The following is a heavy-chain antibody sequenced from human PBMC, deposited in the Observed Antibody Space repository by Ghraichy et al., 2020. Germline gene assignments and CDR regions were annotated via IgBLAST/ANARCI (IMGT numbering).Heavy chain of an antibody. CDR3: ARDSAANYYYYYGMDV. V-gene: IGHV4-59*01. CDR1: GGSISSYY. J-gene: IGHJ6*02. CDR2: IYYSGST. Sequence: SETLSLTCTVSGGSISSYYWSWIRQPPGKGLEWIGYIYYSGSTNYNPSLKSRVTISVDTSKNQFSLKLSSVTAADTAVYYCARDSAANYYYYYGMDVWGQGTTVTVSS. D-gene: IGHD2-15*01.